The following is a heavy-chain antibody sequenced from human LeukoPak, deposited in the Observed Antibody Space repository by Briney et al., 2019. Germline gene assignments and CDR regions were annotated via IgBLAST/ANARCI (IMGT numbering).Heavy chain of an antibody. Sequence: PGGSLRLSCAASGFTFSSYSMNWVRQAPGKGLEWVSSISSSSSYIYYADSVKGRFTISRDNAKNSLYLQMNSLRAEDTAVYYCARDLASSGYYSPAFDIWGQGTMVTVSS. CDR1: GFTFSSYS. CDR2: ISSSSSYI. V-gene: IGHV3-21*01. D-gene: IGHD3-22*01. CDR3: ARDLASSGYYSPAFDI. J-gene: IGHJ3*02.